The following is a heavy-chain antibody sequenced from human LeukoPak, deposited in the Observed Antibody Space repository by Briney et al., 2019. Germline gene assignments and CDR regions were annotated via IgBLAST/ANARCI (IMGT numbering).Heavy chain of an antibody. CDR3: TSRGARDFDN. CDR1: GFTFNNAW. V-gene: IGHV3-15*01. J-gene: IGHJ4*02. D-gene: IGHD3-10*01. CDR2: IKSKTDGGTT. Sequence: GGSLRLSCAASGFTFNNAWMSWVRQAPGKGLEWVGRIKSKTDGGTTDYAAPVKGRFTISRDDSKNTLYLQMNSLKTEDTAACYCTSRGARDFDNWGQGTLVTVSS.